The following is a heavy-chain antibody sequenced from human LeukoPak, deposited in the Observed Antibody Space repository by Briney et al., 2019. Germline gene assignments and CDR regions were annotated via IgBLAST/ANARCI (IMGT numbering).Heavy chain of an antibody. J-gene: IGHJ4*02. CDR1: GYTFTSYG. V-gene: IGHV1-18*04. CDR3: ARVTQRDYGRTGFDY. D-gene: IGHD4-17*01. CDR2: ISAYNGNT. Sequence: KVSCKASGYTFTSYGISWVRQAPGQGLEWMGWISAYNGNTNYAQKLQGRVTMTTDTSTSTAYMELRSLRSDDTAVYHCARVTQRDYGRTGFDYWGQGTLVTVSS.